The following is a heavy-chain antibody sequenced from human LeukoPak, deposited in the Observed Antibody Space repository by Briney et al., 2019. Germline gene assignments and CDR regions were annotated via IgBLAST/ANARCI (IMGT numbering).Heavy chain of an antibody. D-gene: IGHD5-12*01. V-gene: IGHV3-13*04. J-gene: IGHJ2*01. CDR3: ARVRKYSGYYSWYFDL. CDR1: GFTVRNYD. Sequence: GSPRLSCAAPGFTVRNYDNPRGRQTTGKSLEWGSTICTAGDTYYPGSVKGRFTISRENAKNSLYLQMNSLRAGDTAVYYCARVRKYSGYYSWYFDLWGRGTLVTVSS. CDR2: ICTAGDT.